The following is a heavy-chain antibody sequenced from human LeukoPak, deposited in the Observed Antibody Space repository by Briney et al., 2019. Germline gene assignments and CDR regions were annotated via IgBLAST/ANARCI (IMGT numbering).Heavy chain of an antibody. Sequence: GWALRLSCAASGFAFSTYTISWFRQAPVKCLHWVSSITSSSTYIFYADSLKGRFTISRDNAKNSLYLQMNGLRAEDTAVYYCARAPTGSYSYFDNWGKGTLVTVSS. J-gene: IGHJ4*02. CDR1: GFAFSTYT. CDR3: ARAPTGSYSYFDN. V-gene: IGHV3-21*01. CDR2: ITSSSTYI. D-gene: IGHD1-26*01.